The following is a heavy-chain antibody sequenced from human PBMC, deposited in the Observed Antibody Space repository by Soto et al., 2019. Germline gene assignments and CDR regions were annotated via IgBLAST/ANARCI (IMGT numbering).Heavy chain of an antibody. D-gene: IGHD2-2*01. CDR1: GFTFSSYS. V-gene: IGHV3-21*01. CDR3: ARASVAVPAAYLLNWFDP. CDR2: ISSSSSYI. Sequence: PGGSLRLSCAASGFTFSSYSMNWVRQAPGKGLEWASSISSSSSYIYYADSVKGRFTIPRDNAKNSLYLQMNSLRAEDTAVYYCARASVAVPAAYLLNWFDPWGQGTLVTVSS. J-gene: IGHJ5*02.